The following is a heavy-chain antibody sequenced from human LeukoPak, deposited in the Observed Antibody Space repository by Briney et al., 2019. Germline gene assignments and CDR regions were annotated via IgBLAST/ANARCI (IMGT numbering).Heavy chain of an antibody. V-gene: IGHV4-34*01. CDR1: GGSFSGYY. D-gene: IGHD3-10*01. Sequence: SETLSLTCAVYGGSFSGYYWSWIRQPPGKGLEWIGEINHSGSTNYNPSLKSRHTISVETSKNQLSLKLSSVTAADTAVYSCARVSSSPYYYGSGSYTWGYYYMDVWGKGTTVTVSS. CDR3: ARVSSSPYYYGSGSYTWGYYYMDV. J-gene: IGHJ6*03. CDR2: INHSGST.